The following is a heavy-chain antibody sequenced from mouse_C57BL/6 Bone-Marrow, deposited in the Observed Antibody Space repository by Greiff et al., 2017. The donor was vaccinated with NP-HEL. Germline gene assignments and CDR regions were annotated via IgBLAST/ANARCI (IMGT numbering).Heavy chain of an antibody. J-gene: IGHJ3*01. CDR2: IDPSDSYT. CDR1: GYTFTSYW. CDR3: AREEYDYDPSWFAY. V-gene: IGHV1-69*01. D-gene: IGHD2-4*01. Sequence: QVQLQQPGAELVMPGASVKLSCKASGYTFTSYWMHWVKQRPGQGLEWIGEIDPSDSYTNYNQKFKGKSTLTVDKSSSTAYMQLSSLTSEDSAVYYCAREEYDYDPSWFAYWGQGTLVTVSA.